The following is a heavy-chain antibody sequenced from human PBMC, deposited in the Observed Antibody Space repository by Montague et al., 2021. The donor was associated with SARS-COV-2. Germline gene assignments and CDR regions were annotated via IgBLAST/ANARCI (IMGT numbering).Heavy chain of an antibody. CDR1: GYSISSGYY. J-gene: IGHJ6*02. D-gene: IGHD4-11*01. CDR2: IYHSGST. CDR3: AVNSNYYYYYGMDV. V-gene: IGHV4-38-2*02. Sequence: SETLSLTCTVSGYSISSGYYWGWIRQPPGKGLEWIGSIYHSGSTYYNPSLKSRATISVDTSKNQFSLKLSSVTAADTAVYYCAVNSNYYYYYGMDVWGQGTTVTVSS.